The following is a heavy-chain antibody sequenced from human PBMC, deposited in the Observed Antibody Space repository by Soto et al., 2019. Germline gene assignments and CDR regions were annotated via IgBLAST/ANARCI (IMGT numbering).Heavy chain of an antibody. CDR1: GFTFSTYG. J-gene: IGHJ4*02. V-gene: IGHV3-33*01. CDR2: IWFDGNNK. D-gene: IGHD2-21*02. CDR3: ARGCCCNCYYAPPCDY. Sequence: QVQLVESGGGVVQPGRSLRLSCAASGFTFSTYGMHWVRQAPGKGLEWVAVIWFDGNNKYYADSVKGRFTISRDNSASTLYLEMNSLEAEDTAVYYCARGCCCNCYYAPPCDYWGQGILVTVSP.